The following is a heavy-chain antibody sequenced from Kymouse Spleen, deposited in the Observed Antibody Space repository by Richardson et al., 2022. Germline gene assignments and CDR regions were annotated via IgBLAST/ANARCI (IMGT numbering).Heavy chain of an antibody. CDR2: IYSGGST. V-gene: IGHV3-53*01. CDR3: ARDYYGSGSYWIY. Sequence: EVQLVESGGGLIQPGGSLRLSCAASGFTVSSNYMSWVRQAPGKGLEWVSVIYSGGSTYYADSVKGRFTISRDNSKNTLYLQMNSLRAEDTAVYYCARDYYGSGSYWIYWGQGTLVTVSS. CDR1: GFTVSSNY. J-gene: IGHJ4*02. D-gene: IGHD3-10*01.